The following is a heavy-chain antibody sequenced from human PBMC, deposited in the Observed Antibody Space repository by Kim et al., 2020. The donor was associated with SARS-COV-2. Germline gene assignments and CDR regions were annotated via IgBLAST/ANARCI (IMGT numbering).Heavy chain of an antibody. CDR3: ARVRGSGSHLFYYYGMDV. CDR2: IIPIFGTA. Sequence: SVKVSCKASGGTFSSYAISWVRQAPGQGLEWMGGIIPIFGTANYAQKFQGRVTITADESTSTAYMELSSLRSEDTAVYYCARVRGSGSHLFYYYGMDVWGQGTTVTVSS. J-gene: IGHJ6*02. D-gene: IGHD3-10*01. V-gene: IGHV1-69*13. CDR1: GGTFSSYA.